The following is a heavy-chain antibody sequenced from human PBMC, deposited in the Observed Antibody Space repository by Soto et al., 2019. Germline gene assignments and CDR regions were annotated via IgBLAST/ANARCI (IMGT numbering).Heavy chain of an antibody. CDR1: GFTFSSHN. CDR2: MSSTGSTM. J-gene: IGHJ4*02. CDR3: AREFSSSSTWFAFDY. Sequence: EVQLVESGGGFVQTGGSLRLSCAVSGFTFSSHNFNWVRQAPGKGLEWVSYMSSTGSTMYNADLVQGRFTISRDFAKNSLDLQMSRLRAEDTAVYYCAREFSSSSTWFAFDYWGQGTLVTVSS. V-gene: IGHV3-48*01. D-gene: IGHD3-10*01.